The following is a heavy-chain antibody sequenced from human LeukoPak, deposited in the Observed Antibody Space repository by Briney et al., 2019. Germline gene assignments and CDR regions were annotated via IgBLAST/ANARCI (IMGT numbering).Heavy chain of an antibody. Sequence: ASVKVSCKASGYTFSTYAMHWVRQAPGQRLEWIGWINVGNGNTKYSQEFQDRVTITRDTSASTAYMELRSLTSEDMPVYYCARRVMLGAFDIWGQGTMVTVSS. CDR2: INVGNGNT. V-gene: IGHV1-3*03. J-gene: IGHJ3*02. CDR1: GYTFSTYA. D-gene: IGHD2-8*01. CDR3: ARRVMLGAFDI.